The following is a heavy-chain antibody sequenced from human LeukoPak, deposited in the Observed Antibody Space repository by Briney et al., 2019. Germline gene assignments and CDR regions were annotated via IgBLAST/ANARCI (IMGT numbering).Heavy chain of an antibody. Sequence: GGSLRLSCAASGFTFSSYGMHWVRQAPGKGLEWVAVIWYDGSNKYYADSVKGRFTISRDNSKNTLYLQMNSLRAEDTAVYYCARVGYDFWSGYDYWDQGTLVTVSS. D-gene: IGHD3-3*01. J-gene: IGHJ4*02. CDR2: IWYDGSNK. CDR1: GFTFSSYG. V-gene: IGHV3-33*01. CDR3: ARVGYDFWSGYDY.